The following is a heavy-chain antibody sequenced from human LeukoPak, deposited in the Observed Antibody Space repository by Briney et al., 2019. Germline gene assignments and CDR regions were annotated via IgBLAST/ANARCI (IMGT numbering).Heavy chain of an antibody. D-gene: IGHD1-7*01. Sequence: GGSLRLSCAASGFTFDDYAMHWVRQAPGKGLEWVANINQDGSEKYYVDSVKGRFTISRDNAKNSLYLQMNSLRAEDTAVYYCAREKSITGTTWDYWGQGTLVTVSS. CDR1: GFTFDDYA. V-gene: IGHV3-7*01. CDR3: AREKSITGTTWDY. CDR2: INQDGSEK. J-gene: IGHJ4*02.